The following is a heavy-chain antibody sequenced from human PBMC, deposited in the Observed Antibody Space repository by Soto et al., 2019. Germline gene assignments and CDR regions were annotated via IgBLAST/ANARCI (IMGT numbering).Heavy chain of an antibody. CDR2: SHQSGNT. CDR3: ATRDTSRFY. CDR1: GVSISSHDW. Sequence: QVQLQESGPGLVKPSGTLSLTCAVSGVSISSHDWWTWVRQPPGKGLEWIEESHQSGNTNYNSSLESRVTISVDKSKNQFSLNLSSVTVADTAVYYCATRDTSRFYWGQGTLVTVSS. J-gene: IGHJ4*02. D-gene: IGHD6-13*01. V-gene: IGHV4-4*02.